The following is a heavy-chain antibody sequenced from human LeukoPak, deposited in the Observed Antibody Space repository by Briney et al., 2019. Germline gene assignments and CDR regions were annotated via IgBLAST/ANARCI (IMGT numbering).Heavy chain of an antibody. CDR1: GFTFSSYG. CDR3: AREGYDSSGFDY. V-gene: IGHV3-33*01. CDR2: IWYDGSNK. D-gene: IGHD3-22*01. Sequence: GGSLRLSCAASGFTFSSYGMHWVRQAPGKGLEWVAVIWYDGSNKYYADSVKGRFTISRDNSKNTLYLQMNSLRAEDTAVYYCAREGYDSSGFDYWGQGTLVTVSS. J-gene: IGHJ4*02.